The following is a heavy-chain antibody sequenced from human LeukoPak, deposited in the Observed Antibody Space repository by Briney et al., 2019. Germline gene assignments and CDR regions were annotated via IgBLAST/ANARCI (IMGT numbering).Heavy chain of an antibody. D-gene: IGHD5-18*01. CDR3: ASRPVQLWSDH. CDR1: GGSFSGYY. V-gene: IGHV4-34*01. J-gene: IGHJ4*02. CDR2: IYYSGGT. Sequence: SETLSLTCAVYGGSFSGYYWSWIRQPPGKGLEWIGSIYYSGGTYYNPSLKSRVTMFVDTSKNQFSLKLNSVTAADTAVYFCASRPVQLWSDHWGQGTLVTVSS.